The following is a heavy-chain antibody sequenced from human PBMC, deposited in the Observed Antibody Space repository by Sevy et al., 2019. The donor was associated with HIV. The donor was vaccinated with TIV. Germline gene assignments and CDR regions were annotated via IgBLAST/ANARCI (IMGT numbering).Heavy chain of an antibody. CDR2: IYYSATT. CDR1: GGSITSGDYF. J-gene: IGHJ4*02. V-gene: IGHV4-30-4*01. CDR3: AARRAAAGSALDY. D-gene: IGHD6-13*01. Sequence: TLSLTCTVSGGSITSGDYFWSWIRQPPGEGLEWIGYIYYSATTYYNPSLKSRIAISLETPKNQISLTLTSVTAADTAVYYCAARRAAAGSALDYWGQGTLVTVSS.